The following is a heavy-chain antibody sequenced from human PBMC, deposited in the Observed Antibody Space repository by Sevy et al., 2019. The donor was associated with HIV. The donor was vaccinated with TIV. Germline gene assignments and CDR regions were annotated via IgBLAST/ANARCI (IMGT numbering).Heavy chain of an antibody. CDR2: VSSSSIYR. CDR3: ARGDAHYFLGVLYN. J-gene: IGHJ4*02. Sequence: GGYLRLSCAASGFSFSDDAMTWVRQAPGKGLEWVSSVSSSSIYRYYADSVKGRFNISRDNAKKSLYLEMINLRAEDTAVYYCARGDAHYFLGVLYNWGQGTLVTVSS. CDR1: GFSFSDDA. V-gene: IGHV3-21*01. D-gene: IGHD3-3*01.